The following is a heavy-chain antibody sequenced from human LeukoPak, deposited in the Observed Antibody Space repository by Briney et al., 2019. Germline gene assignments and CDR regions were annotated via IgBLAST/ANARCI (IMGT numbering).Heavy chain of an antibody. D-gene: IGHD3-10*01. J-gene: IGHJ5*02. Sequence: PSETLSLACTVSGGSINSYYWSWIRQPPGKGLEWIGHINYSGGTKYNPSLKSRVTISVDTPKNQVSLKLSSVTAADTAVYYCARGDYYGSGSYLVWFDPWGQGTLVTVSS. V-gene: IGHV4-59*12. CDR1: GGSINSYY. CDR2: INYSGGT. CDR3: ARGDYYGSGSYLVWFDP.